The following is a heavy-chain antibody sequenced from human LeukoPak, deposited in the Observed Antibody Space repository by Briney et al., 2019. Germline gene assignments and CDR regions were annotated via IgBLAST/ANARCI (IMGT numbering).Heavy chain of an antibody. V-gene: IGHV3-7*04. CDR3: ARGIDEWLYLNY. J-gene: IGHJ4*02. CDR1: GXPFAPFW. D-gene: IGHD3-3*01. CDR2: MNRDGSEV. Sequence: PGGSLRLSCAASGXPFAPFWMTWVRQAPGKGPEFVATMNRDGSEVAYGNSVRGRFTISRDNAKNSLYLQMYSLRAEDTAVYYCARGIDEWLYLNYWGQGALVTVSS.